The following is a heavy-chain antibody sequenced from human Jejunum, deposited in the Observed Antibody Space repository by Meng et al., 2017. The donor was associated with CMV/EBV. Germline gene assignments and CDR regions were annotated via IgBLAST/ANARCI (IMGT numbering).Heavy chain of an antibody. D-gene: IGHD6-19*01. Sequence: LQLMQSGAEVKKPGASVRVSCKASGYTFTHHGISWIRQAPGQGLEWMGWISCYNGDTNYAQKFQGRVTMTTDTSTSTAYMDLRSLRSDDTAVYYCARDPSNTSGRYAYFDYWGQGTLVTVSS. CDR3: ARDPSNTSGRYAYFDY. V-gene: IGHV1-18*01. CDR1: GYTFTHHG. J-gene: IGHJ4*02. CDR2: ISCYNGDT.